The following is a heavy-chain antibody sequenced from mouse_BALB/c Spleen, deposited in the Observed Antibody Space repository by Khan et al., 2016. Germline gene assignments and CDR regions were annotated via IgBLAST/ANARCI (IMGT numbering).Heavy chain of an antibody. J-gene: IGHJ4*01. D-gene: IGHD2-10*02. Sequence: EVQLQESGPELMKPGASVKISCKASGYSFTNYYIHWVKQSHGKSLEWIGYIDPFNGGTTYNQKFKGQATLTVDKSSSTAYMHRSSLTSEDSAVYYCASSIQSVYAMDYWGQGTSVTVSS. CDR2: IDPFNGGT. CDR3: ASSIQSVYAMDY. CDR1: GYSFTNYY. V-gene: IGHV1S135*01.